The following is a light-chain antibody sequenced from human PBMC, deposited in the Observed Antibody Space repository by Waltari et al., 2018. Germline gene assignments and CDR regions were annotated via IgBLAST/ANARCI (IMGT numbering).Light chain of an antibody. V-gene: IGLV2-14*01. CDR1: NSDIGFYSY. J-gene: IGLJ2*01. CDR3: SSYTGRGTVI. CDR2: DLT. Sequence: QSVLTQPASVSGSPGQPITISCTGTNSDIGFYSYVPWYQQYPGKAPKLIIYDLTERPSGVSTRFSGSKSGNTASLTISGLQADDEADYFCSSYTGRGTVIFGRGTMVTVL.